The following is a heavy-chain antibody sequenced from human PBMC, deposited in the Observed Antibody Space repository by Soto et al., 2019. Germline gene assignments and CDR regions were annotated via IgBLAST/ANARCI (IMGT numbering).Heavy chain of an antibody. CDR1: GYTFTSYG. CDR2: ISAYNGNT. Sequence: QVQLVQSGAEVKKPGASVKVSCKASGYTFTSYGISWVRQAPGQGLEWMGWISAYNGNTNYAQKLQGRVTMTTDTSTSTAYMELRSLRSADTAVYYCASAHPYYYDSSGGYFDYWGQGTLVTVSS. CDR3: ASAHPYYYDSSGGYFDY. D-gene: IGHD3-22*01. V-gene: IGHV1-18*01. J-gene: IGHJ4*02.